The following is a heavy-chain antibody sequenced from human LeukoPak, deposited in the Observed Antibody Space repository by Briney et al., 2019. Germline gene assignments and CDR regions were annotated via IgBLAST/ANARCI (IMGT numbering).Heavy chain of an antibody. Sequence: SETLSLTCTVSGASISSGGYYWSWICQHPGKGLEWIGYIYYSGSTYYNPSLKSRVTISVDTSKNQFSLKLSSVTAADTAVYYCARAVYWFDPWGQGTLVTVSS. V-gene: IGHV4-31*03. D-gene: IGHD6-19*01. CDR2: IYYSGST. J-gene: IGHJ5*02. CDR1: GASISSGGYY. CDR3: ARAVYWFDP.